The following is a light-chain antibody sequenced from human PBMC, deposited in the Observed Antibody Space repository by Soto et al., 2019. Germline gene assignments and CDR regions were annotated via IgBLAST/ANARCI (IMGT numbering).Light chain of an antibody. CDR3: QQRSNWPKT. J-gene: IGKJ1*01. V-gene: IGKV3-11*01. CDR1: QSVSSY. Sequence: ESGLRQSTDTLSLSPEERATLSCMASQSVSSYLAWYQQKSGQAPRLLIYDASNRATGIPARFSGSGSGTDFTLTISSLEPEDFAVYYCQQRSNWPKTFGQRTKVDI. CDR2: DAS.